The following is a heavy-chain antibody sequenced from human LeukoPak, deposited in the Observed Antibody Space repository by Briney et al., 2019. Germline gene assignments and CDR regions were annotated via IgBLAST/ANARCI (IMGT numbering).Heavy chain of an antibody. Sequence: GGSLRLSCAASGFTFSSYAMHWVRQAPGKGQEYVSAISSNGGSTYYANSVKGRFTISRDNSKNTLYLQMGSLRAEDMAVYYCAGSGSYYNPFFDYWGQGTLVTVSS. CDR2: ISSNGGST. D-gene: IGHD3-10*01. J-gene: IGHJ4*02. CDR3: AGSGSYYNPFFDY. V-gene: IGHV3-64*01. CDR1: GFTFSSYA.